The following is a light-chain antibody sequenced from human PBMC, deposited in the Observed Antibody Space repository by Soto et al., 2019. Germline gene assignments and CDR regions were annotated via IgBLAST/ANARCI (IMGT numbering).Light chain of an antibody. J-gene: IGLJ2*01. V-gene: IGLV4-69*01. CDR1: SGHISYA. CDR2: LNSDGSH. CDR3: QTWGTGIQV. Sequence: QLVLTQSPSASASLGASVTLTCTLSSGHISYAIDWHQQQQEKGPRYLMKLNSDGSHSKGDGIPDRFSGSSSGAERYLTISSLQSEDENDYYCQTWGTGIQVFGGGTKLTVL.